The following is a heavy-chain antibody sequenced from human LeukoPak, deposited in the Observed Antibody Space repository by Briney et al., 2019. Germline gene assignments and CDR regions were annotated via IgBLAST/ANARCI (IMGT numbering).Heavy chain of an antibody. CDR1: GYSFSTYW. CDR3: ARHTGSDGFDY. J-gene: IGHJ4*02. V-gene: IGHV5-51*01. D-gene: IGHD1-14*01. Sequence: AGASLQISCKGSGYSFSTYWIGWVRQMPGKGLECLGVIYPGDSDTRYSPSFQGQVTISADKSISTAYLQWSSLKASDTAIYYCARHTGSDGFDYWGRGTLVTVSS. CDR2: IYPGDSDT.